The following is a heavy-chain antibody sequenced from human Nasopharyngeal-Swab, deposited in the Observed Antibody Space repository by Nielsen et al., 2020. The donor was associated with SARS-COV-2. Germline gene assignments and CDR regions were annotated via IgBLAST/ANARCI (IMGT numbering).Heavy chain of an antibody. Sequence: WIRQPPGKGLEWIGEINHSGSTNYNPSLKSRVTISVDTSKNQFSLKLSSVTAADTAVYYCARVGWFGEFHFDYWGQGTLVTVS. CDR3: ARVGWFGEFHFDY. CDR2: INHSGST. J-gene: IGHJ4*02. V-gene: IGHV4-34*01. D-gene: IGHD3-10*01.